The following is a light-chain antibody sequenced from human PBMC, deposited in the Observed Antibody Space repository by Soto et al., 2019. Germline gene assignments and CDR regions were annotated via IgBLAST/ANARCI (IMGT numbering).Light chain of an antibody. CDR2: DAS. J-gene: IGKJ4*01. V-gene: IGKV3D-20*01. CDR1: QSLSSSY. CDR3: QQYGSSPLT. Sequence: EILFTPSPSTPALSPGEKTTLSRGASQSLSSSYLAWYQQKPGLAPRLLIYDASSRATGIPDRFSGSGSGTDFTLTISRLEPEDFAVYYCQQYGSSPLTFGGGTKVDIK.